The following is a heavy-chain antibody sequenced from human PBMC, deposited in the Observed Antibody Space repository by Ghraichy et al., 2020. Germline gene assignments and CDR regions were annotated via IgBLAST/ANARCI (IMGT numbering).Heavy chain of an antibody. V-gene: IGHV3-23*01. CDR1: GFTFSTYA. CDR2: ITSSGSST. J-gene: IGHJ4*02. CDR3: AKDWGGDEFVFDY. Sequence: GGSLRLSCGASGFTFSTYAMNWVRQAPGKGLEWVSVITSSGSSTYYADSVKGRFTISRDNSKNMLYLYMNSLRAEDTAVYYCAKDWGGDEFVFDYWGQGALVTVSS. D-gene: IGHD2-21*02.